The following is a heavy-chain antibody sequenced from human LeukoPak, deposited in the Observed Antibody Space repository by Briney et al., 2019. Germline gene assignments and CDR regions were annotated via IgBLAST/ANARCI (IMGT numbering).Heavy chain of an antibody. CDR2: IYYSGST. J-gene: IGHJ4*02. CDR3: ARDGNSSPSYYFDY. V-gene: IGHV4-59*12. Sequence: TPSETLSLTCTVSGGSISSYYWSWIRQPPGKGLEWIGYIYYSGSTNYNPSLKSRVTMSVDTSKNQFSLKLSPVTAADTAVYYCARDGNSSPSYYFDYWGQGTLVTVSS. CDR1: GGSISSYY. D-gene: IGHD3-22*01.